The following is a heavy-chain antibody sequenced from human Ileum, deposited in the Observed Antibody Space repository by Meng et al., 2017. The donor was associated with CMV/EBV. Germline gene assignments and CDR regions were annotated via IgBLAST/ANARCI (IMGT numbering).Heavy chain of an antibody. J-gene: IGHJ4*02. CDR2: SSTSGNSM. CDR1: GFTFSHYS. V-gene: IGHV3-21*01. CDR3: TRAASGGGPVGEPTDY. D-gene: IGHD3-16*01. Sequence: GFTFSHYSMNWTRQAPVKGLEWVSSSSTSGNSMYYADSVRGRFTISRDNAKNSLYLQMNSLRAEDMAVYYCTRAASGGGPVGEPTDYWGQGTLVTVSS.